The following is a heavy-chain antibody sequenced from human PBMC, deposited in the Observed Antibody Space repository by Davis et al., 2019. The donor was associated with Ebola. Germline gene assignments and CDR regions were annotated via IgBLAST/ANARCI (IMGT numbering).Heavy chain of an antibody. CDR2: IGTAGDT. Sequence: PGGSLRLSCAASGFTFRTYDMHWVRQTTGKGLEWVSVIGTAGDTYYRGSVKGRFTISRENARNSLYLQMNSLTAGDTAVYYCGRDRAMFRVGLIDYWGQGTLVTVS. CDR1: GFTFRTYD. J-gene: IGHJ4*02. D-gene: IGHD3-10*01. CDR3: GRDRAMFRVGLIDY. V-gene: IGHV3-13*01.